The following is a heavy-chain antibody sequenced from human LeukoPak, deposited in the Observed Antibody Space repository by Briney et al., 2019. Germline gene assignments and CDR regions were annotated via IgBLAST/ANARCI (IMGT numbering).Heavy chain of an antibody. CDR3: AKDRFRDSITGTLGPSPFDY. V-gene: IGHV3-23*01. CDR2: ISGSGGST. CDR1: GFTFSSYA. D-gene: IGHD1-7*01. J-gene: IGHJ4*02. Sequence: GGSLRLSCAASGFTFSSYAMSWVRQAPGKGLEWVSAISGSGGSTYYADSVKGRFTISRDNSKNTLYLQMNSLRAEDTAVYYCAKDRFRDSITGTLGPSPFDYWGQGTLVTVSS.